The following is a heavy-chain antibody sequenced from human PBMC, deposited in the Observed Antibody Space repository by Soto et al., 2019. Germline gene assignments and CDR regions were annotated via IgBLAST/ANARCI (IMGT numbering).Heavy chain of an antibody. D-gene: IGHD2-8*02. CDR2: IKRRTDGGTT. CDR1: GFTFSNAW. V-gene: IGHV3-15*07. Sequence: EVQLVESGGGLVKPGGSLRLSCAASGFTFSNAWMNWVLQAPGKGLEWVGRIKRRTDGGTTDYAAPVKGRFTISRDDSKNTLYLQMNSLKTEDTAGFYCTTGGYWYVFYYWGQGTLVTVSS. CDR3: TTGGYWYVFYY. J-gene: IGHJ4*02.